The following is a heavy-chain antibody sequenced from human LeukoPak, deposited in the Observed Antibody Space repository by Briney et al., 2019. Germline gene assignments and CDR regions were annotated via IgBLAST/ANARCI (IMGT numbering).Heavy chain of an antibody. Sequence: GGSLRLSCAASGFTFSDHYMDWVRQAPGKGLEWVGRIRNKANSYTTEYVASVKGRFTISRDDLKNSLYLQMNSLKTEDTAVYYCARASYISGNYQYYLDYWGQGTLVTVSS. CDR3: ARASYISGNYQYYLDY. CDR2: IRNKANSYTT. D-gene: IGHD1-26*01. V-gene: IGHV3-72*01. J-gene: IGHJ4*02. CDR1: GFTFSDHY.